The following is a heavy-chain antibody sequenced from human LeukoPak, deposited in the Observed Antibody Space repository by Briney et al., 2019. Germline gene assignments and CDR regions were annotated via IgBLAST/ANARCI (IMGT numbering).Heavy chain of an antibody. D-gene: IGHD3-3*01. J-gene: IGHJ4*02. V-gene: IGHV1-2*02. CDR1: GYTFTGYY. CDR2: INPNSGAT. CDR3: VRGGALYYDFWD. Sequence: ASVKVSCTASGYTFTGYYMHWVRQAPGQGLEWMGWINPNSGATDYAQTFQGRVTMTRDTSTSTAYMDLSSLKSDDTAVYYCVRGGALYYDFWDWGQGTLVTVSS.